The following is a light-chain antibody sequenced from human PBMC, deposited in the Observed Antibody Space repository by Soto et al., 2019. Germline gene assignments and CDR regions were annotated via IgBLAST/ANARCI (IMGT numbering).Light chain of an antibody. V-gene: IGLV2-14*01. CDR3: SSYTSSSTPPVV. CDR2: DVS. CDR1: SSDVGGYNY. Sequence: QSALTQPASVSGSPGQSITISCTGTSSDVGGYNYVSWYQQHPGKAPKLMIYDVSNRSSGVSNRFSGSKSGNTASLTISGLQAEDEADYYCSSYTSSSTPPVVFGGGTKLTVL. J-gene: IGLJ2*01.